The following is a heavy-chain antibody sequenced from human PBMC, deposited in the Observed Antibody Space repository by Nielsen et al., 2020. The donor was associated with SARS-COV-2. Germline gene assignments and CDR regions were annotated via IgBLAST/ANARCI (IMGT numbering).Heavy chain of an antibody. J-gene: IGHJ4*02. Sequence: GESLKISCAASGFTFSSYWMSWVRQAPGNGLEWVANIKQDGSEKYYVDSVKGRFTISRDNAKNSVYLQMNSLRAEDTAVYYCARWDGSGRSFDYWGQGTLVTVSS. CDR2: IKQDGSEK. CDR1: GFTFSSYW. V-gene: IGHV3-7*03. CDR3: ARWDGSGRSFDY. D-gene: IGHD3-10*01.